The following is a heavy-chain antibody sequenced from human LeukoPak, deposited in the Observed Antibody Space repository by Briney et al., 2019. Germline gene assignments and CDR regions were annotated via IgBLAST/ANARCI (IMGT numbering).Heavy chain of an antibody. J-gene: IGHJ4*02. Sequence: GGSLRLSCAASGFTFSSYAMSWVRQAPGKGLEWVSAISGSGSTIYYADSVKGRFTISRDNAKNSLYLQMNSLRAEDTAVYYCARGGKGRNRIGYYFDYWGQGTLVTVSS. D-gene: IGHD3-10*01. CDR1: GFTFSSYA. CDR2: ISGSGSTI. V-gene: IGHV3-23*01. CDR3: ARGGKGRNRIGYYFDY.